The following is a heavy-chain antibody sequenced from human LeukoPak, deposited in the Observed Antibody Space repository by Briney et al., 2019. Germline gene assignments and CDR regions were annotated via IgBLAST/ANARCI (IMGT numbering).Heavy chain of an antibody. CDR3: ARDSQTYYYDSSGYPWFDP. V-gene: IGHV1-18*01. CDR1: GYTFTSYG. CDR2: ISAYNGNT. D-gene: IGHD3-22*01. Sequence: ASVKVSCKASGYTFTSYGISWVRQAPGQGLEWMGWISAYNGNTNYAQKLQGRVTMTTDTSTSTAYMELRSLRSDDTAVYYCARDSQTYYYDSSGYPWFDPWGQGTLVTVSS. J-gene: IGHJ5*02.